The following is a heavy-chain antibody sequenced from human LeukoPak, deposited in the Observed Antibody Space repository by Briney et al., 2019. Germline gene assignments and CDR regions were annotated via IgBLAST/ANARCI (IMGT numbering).Heavy chain of an antibody. V-gene: IGHV1-46*01. CDR2: INPSGGST. CDR3: ARDARFSSGWYYRGWFDP. CDR1: GYTFTSYY. D-gene: IGHD6-19*01. Sequence: ASVKVSCKASGYTFTSYYMHWVRQAPRQGLEWMGIINPSGGSTSYAQKFQGRVTMTRDTSTSTVYMELSSLRSEDTAVYYCARDARFSSGWYYRGWFDPWGQGTLVTVSS. J-gene: IGHJ5*02.